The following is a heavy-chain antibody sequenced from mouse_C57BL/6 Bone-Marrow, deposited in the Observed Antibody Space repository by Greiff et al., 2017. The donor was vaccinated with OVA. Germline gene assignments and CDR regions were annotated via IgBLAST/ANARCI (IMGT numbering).Heavy chain of an antibody. CDR3: ARRNWFDY. CDR2: IYPRSGNT. CDR1: GYTFTSYG. D-gene: IGHD4-1*01. J-gene: IGHJ2*01. V-gene: IGHV1-81*01. Sequence: VQLQQSGAELARPGASVQLSCTASGYTFTSYGISWVKQRTGQGLEWIGEIYPRSGNTYYHAKFNGKATLTADKSSSTAYMEPRSRTSEDSSACFCARRNWFDYWGQGTTLTVSA.